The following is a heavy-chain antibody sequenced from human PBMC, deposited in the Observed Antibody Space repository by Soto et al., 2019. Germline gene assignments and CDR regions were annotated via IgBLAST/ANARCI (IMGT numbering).Heavy chain of an antibody. CDR1: GGTLSSYA. D-gene: IGHD3-22*01. Sequence: SVKVSCKASGGTLSSYAISWVRQAPGQGLEWMGGIIPIFGTANYAQKFQGRVTITADESTSTAYIELSSLRSEDTAVYYCARDQGHYYDSSGYYGGFDPWGQGTLVTVSS. V-gene: IGHV1-69*13. J-gene: IGHJ5*02. CDR2: IIPIFGTA. CDR3: ARDQGHYYDSSGYYGGFDP.